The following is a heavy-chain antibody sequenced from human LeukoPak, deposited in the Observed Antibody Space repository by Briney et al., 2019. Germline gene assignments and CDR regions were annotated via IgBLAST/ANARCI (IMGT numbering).Heavy chain of an antibody. CDR1: GYTFTTYY. CDR2: INPTGGST. V-gene: IGHV1-46*01. J-gene: IGHJ4*02. Sequence: ASVKVSCKAPGYTFTTYYIHWVRQAPGQGLEWTGIINPTGGSTTYAQKFQGRVTMTRDTSTSTVFMELNSLRSEDTAVYYCALYSSTWYWGQGTLVTVSS. D-gene: IGHD6-13*01. CDR3: ALYSSTWY.